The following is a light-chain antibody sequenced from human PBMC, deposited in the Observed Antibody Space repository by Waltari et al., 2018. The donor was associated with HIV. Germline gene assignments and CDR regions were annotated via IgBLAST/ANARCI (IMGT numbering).Light chain of an antibody. Sequence: IQMTQSPSTLSASVGDRVTITCRASQSISNWLAWYQQKPGKAPKLLIYKASSLESGVPSRFSGSGSGTEFTLTISSLQPDDFATYYCQQYNSYPITFGQGTRLEIK. J-gene: IGKJ5*01. CDR2: KAS. CDR1: QSISNW. CDR3: QQYNSYPIT. V-gene: IGKV1-5*03.